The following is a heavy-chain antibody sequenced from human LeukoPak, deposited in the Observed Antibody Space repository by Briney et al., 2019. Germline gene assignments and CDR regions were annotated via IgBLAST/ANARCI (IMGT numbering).Heavy chain of an antibody. J-gene: IGHJ6*02. V-gene: IGHV4-34*01. CDR2: INHSGST. CDR1: GGSFSGYY. D-gene: IGHD3-10*01. CDR3: ARGLRLDGSGSYYYYYYGMDV. Sequence: PSETLSLTCAVYGGSFSGYYWSWIRQPPGKGLEWIGEINHSGSTNYNPSLKSRVTISVDTSKNQFSLKLSSVTAADTAVYYCARGLRLDGSGSYYYYYYGMDVWGQGTTVTVSS.